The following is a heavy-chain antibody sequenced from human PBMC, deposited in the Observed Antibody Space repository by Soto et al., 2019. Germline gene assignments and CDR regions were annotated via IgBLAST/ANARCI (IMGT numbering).Heavy chain of an antibody. CDR1: GGTFSSYA. CDR3: ARDDPVVAATPGAFDI. CDR2: IIPIFGTA. Sequence: SVKVSCKASGGTFSSYAISWVRQAPGQGLEWMGGIIPIFGTASYAQKFQGRVTITADGSTSTAYMELSSLRSEDTAVYYCARDDPVVAATPGAFDIWGQGTMVTVSS. V-gene: IGHV1-69*13. J-gene: IGHJ3*02. D-gene: IGHD2-15*01.